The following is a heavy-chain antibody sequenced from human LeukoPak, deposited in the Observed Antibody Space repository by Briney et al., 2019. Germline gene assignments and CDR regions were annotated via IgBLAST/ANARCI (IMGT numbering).Heavy chain of an antibody. D-gene: IGHD5-12*01. J-gene: IGHJ4*02. Sequence: ASMKVSCKASGFTLTNYFMHWVRQAPGQGLEWMGMIKPSDGTTRYAQRFQGRVTMTRDTSTTTLYMELSSLRAEDTAVYYCATAVDQDFDYWGQGTLVTVSS. CDR3: ATAVDQDFDY. V-gene: IGHV1-46*01. CDR1: GFTLTNYF. CDR2: IKPSDGTT.